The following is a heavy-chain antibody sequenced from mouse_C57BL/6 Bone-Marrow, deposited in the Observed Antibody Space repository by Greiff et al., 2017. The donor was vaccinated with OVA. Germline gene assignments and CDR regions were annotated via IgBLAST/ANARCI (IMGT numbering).Heavy chain of an antibody. CDR2: INPSTGGT. V-gene: IGHV1-42*01. J-gene: IGHJ3*01. Sequence: VQLKESGPELVKPGASVKISCKASGYSFTGYYMNWVKQSPEKSLEWIGEINPSTGGTTYNQKFKAKATLTVDKSSSTAYMQLKSLTSEDSAVYYCARELRLRNWGQGTLVTVSA. CDR3: ARELRLRN. CDR1: GYSFTGYY. D-gene: IGHD3-2*02.